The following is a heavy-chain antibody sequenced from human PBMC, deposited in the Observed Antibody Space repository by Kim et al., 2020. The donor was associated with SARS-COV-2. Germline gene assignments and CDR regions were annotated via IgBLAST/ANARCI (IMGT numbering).Heavy chain of an antibody. CDR3: ARTKGSGYLDFDS. V-gene: IGHV1-2*02. CDR1: GLTFTGYY. D-gene: IGHD3-22*01. J-gene: IGHJ4*02. Sequence: ASVKVSCKASGLTFTGYYMHWVRQAPAQGLEWMGWIDPNSGGTDFAQKFQDRVTMTRDTSINTAYMELSSLRSDDTAVYYCARTKGSGYLDFDSWGQGTLVTVSS. CDR2: IDPNSGGT.